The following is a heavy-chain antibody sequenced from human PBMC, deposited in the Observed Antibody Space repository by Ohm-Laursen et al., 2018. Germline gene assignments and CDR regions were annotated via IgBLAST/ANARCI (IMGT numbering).Heavy chain of an antibody. V-gene: IGHV1-18*01. D-gene: IGHD7-27*01. CDR1: GYTFTSYG. CDR2: ISTYDGTP. Sequence: ASVKVSCKASGYTFTSYGISWVRQAPGQGLEWMGWISTYDGTPNYAQKLQGRVTMTTDTSTSTAYMELRSLRSDDTAVYYCARDPELGVGSWFDPWGQGTLVTVSS. CDR3: ARDPELGVGSWFDP. J-gene: IGHJ5*02.